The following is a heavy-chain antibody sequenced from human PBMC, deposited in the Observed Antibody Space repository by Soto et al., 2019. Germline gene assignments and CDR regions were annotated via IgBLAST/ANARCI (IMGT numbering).Heavy chain of an antibody. CDR2: ISHSGST. V-gene: IGHV4-31*03. CDR1: DGNIRSASYY. Sequence: PSQTQSVTNSVADGNIRSASYYRSLKQQHPGKGLEWIGYISHSGSTYYNPSLKSRVIISVDTSKNQFSLSLTSVTAADTAVYYCAREYTYGSNFFDCWGQGALVTVSS. D-gene: IGHD5-18*01. CDR3: AREYTYGSNFFDC. J-gene: IGHJ4*02.